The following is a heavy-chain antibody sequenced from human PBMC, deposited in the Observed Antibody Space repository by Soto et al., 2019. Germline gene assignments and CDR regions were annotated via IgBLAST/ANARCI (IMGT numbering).Heavy chain of an antibody. J-gene: IGHJ6*02. CDR2: IIPIFGTA. D-gene: IGHD4-17*01. V-gene: IGHV1-69*13. CDR3: ARQMTTVTIYYYYGMDV. CDR1: GGTFSSYA. Sequence: ASVKVSCKASGGTFSSYAISWVRQAPGQGLEWMGGIIPIFGTANYAQKFQGRVTITADESTSTAYMELSSLRSEDTAVYCCARQMTTVTIYYYYGMDVWGQGTTVTVSS.